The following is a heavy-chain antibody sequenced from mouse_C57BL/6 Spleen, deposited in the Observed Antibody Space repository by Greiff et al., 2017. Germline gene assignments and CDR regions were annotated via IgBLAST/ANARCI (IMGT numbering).Heavy chain of an antibody. CDR3: ARERAGYYFDD. V-gene: IGHV1-53*01. CDR2: INPSNGGT. D-gene: IGHD3-1*01. J-gene: IGHJ2*01. Sequence: QVQLQQPGTELVKPGASVKLSCKASGYTFTSYWMHWVKQRPGQGLEWIGNINPSNGGTNYNEKFKSKATLAVDKSSSTAYMQLSSLTSEDAAVYYCARERAGYYFDDWGKGTTLTVSS. CDR1: GYTFTSYW.